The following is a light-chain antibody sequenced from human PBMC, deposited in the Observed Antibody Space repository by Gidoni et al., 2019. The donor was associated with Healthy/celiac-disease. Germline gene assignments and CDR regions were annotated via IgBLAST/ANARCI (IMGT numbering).Light chain of an antibody. CDR2: RNN. J-gene: IGLJ3*02. CDR1: SSNIGSNY. Sequence: QSVLPQPPSASGPPAQRVTISCSGSSSNIGSNYVYWYQQLPGTAPKLLIYRNNQRPSGVPDRFSGSKSGTSASLAISGLRSEDEADYYCAAWDDSLSGWVFGGGTKLTVL. CDR3: AAWDDSLSGWV. V-gene: IGLV1-47*01.